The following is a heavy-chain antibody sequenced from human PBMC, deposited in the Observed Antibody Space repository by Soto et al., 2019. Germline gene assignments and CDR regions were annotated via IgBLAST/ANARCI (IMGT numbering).Heavy chain of an antibody. CDR2: ISYDGSNK. CDR1: GFTFSSYG. Sequence: QVQLVESGGGVVQPGRSLRLSCAASGFTFSSYGMHWDRQAPGKGLEWVAVISYDGSNKYYADSVKGRVTISRDNSKNTLYLQMNSLRAEDTAVYYCAKRTGSPGITIFGVVIRYFDYWGQGTLVTVSS. V-gene: IGHV3-30*18. J-gene: IGHJ4*02. D-gene: IGHD3-3*01. CDR3: AKRTGSPGITIFGVVIRYFDY.